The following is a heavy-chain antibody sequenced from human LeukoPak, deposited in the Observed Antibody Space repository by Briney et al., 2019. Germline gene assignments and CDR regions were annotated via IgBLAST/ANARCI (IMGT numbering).Heavy chain of an antibody. J-gene: IGHJ4*02. V-gene: IGHV3-7*01. CDR2: IKQDGSEK. CDR3: ARDRSSGCFDY. Sequence: GGSLRLSCEASGFTFSNYWMSWVRQAPGKGLEWVANIKQDGSEKYYVDSVKGRFTISRDNAKNSLYLQMNSLRAEDTAVYYCARDRSSGCFDYWGQGTLVTVSS. CDR1: GFTFSNYW. D-gene: IGHD6-19*01.